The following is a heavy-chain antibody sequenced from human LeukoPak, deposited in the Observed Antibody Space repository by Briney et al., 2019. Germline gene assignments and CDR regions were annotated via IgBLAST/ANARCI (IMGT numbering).Heavy chain of an antibody. Sequence: GGSLRLSCAASGFSFSSFGMSWVRQGPGKGLEWVSSIGTTGASTNYADSVKGRFTISRDNSKSTLYLQMNSLRAEDTAVYYCAKGDGIYSFDYWGQGTLVTVSS. CDR2: IGTTGAST. V-gene: IGHV3-23*01. J-gene: IGHJ4*02. D-gene: IGHD1-26*01. CDR1: GFSFSSFG. CDR3: AKGDGIYSFDY.